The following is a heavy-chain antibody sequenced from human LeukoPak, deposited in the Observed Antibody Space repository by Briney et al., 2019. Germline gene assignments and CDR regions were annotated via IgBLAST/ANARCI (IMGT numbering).Heavy chain of an antibody. CDR2: IYHSGST. CDR3: ARDQDSEQLEGLDY. V-gene: IGHV4-4*02. J-gene: IGHJ4*02. Sequence: SETLSLTCAVSGGSISSSNWWSWVRQPPGKGLEWIGEIYHSGSTNYNPSLKSRVTISVDKSKNQFSLKLSSVTAADTAVYYCARDQDSEQLEGLDYWGQGTLVTVSS. D-gene: IGHD6-6*01. CDR1: GGSISSSNW.